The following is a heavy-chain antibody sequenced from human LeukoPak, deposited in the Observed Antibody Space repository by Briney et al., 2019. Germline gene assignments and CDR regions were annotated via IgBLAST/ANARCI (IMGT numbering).Heavy chain of an antibody. V-gene: IGHV4-61*08. D-gene: IGHD2-21*01. Sequence: PSQTLSLTCTVSGGSISSGDYYWSWIRQPPGKELEWIGYIDYSGSTNYNPSLKSRVTISVDTSKNQFSLKLSSVTAADTAVYYCTRNFGAYSFDIWGQGTMVTASS. J-gene: IGHJ3*02. CDR2: IDYSGST. CDR3: TRNFGAYSFDI. CDR1: GGSISSGDYY.